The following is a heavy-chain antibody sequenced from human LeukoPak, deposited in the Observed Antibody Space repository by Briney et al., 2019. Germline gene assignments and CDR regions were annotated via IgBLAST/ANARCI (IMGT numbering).Heavy chain of an antibody. CDR3: ARAKRDVLTDY. D-gene: IGHD3-16*01. CDR2: MNPNSGNT. J-gene: IGHJ4*02. CDR1: GYTFTSYD. V-gene: IGHV1-8*01. Sequence: ASVKVSCKASGYTFTSYDINWVRQATGQGLEWMGWMNPNSGNTGHAQKFQGRVTMTRNTSISTAYMELSSLRSEDTAVYYCARAKRDVLTDYWGQGTLVTVSS.